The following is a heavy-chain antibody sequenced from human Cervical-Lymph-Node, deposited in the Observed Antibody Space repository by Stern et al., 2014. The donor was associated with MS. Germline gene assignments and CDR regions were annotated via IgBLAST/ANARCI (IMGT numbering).Heavy chain of an antibody. CDR2: SNWNGGST. Sequence: EVQLVESGGGLVQPGRSLRLSCAASGYTFPDYAMNWVRQAPGKVLVWGSISNWNGGSTGYTDSVKGRFTISRDNAKNSLQLQMNSLRLEDTAIYYCAKDRSYSGSLDPFDHWGQGTLVTVSS. V-gene: IGHV3-9*01. CDR3: AKDRSYSGSLDPFDH. J-gene: IGHJ5*02. CDR1: GYTFPDYA. D-gene: IGHD1-26*01.